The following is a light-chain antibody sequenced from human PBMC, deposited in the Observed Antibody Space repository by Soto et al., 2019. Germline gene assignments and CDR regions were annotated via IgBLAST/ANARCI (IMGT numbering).Light chain of an antibody. J-gene: IGKJ2*01. CDR3: QQYGSSPET. Sequence: EIVLTQSPGTLSLSPGERATLSCRASQSVISTYFAWYQHKPGQAPRLLIYATSTRATGVPDRFSGSGSGTVFTLTISRLEPEDFALYYCQQYGSSPETFGQGTKLEI. CDR1: QSVISTY. CDR2: ATS. V-gene: IGKV3-20*01.